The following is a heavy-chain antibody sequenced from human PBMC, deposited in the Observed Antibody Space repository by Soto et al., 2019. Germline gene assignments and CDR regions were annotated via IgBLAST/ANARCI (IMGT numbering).Heavy chain of an antibody. J-gene: IGHJ4*02. D-gene: IGHD3-16*01. CDR1: GFTFSSYA. Sequence: GGSLRLSCAASGFTFSSYAMHWVRQAPGKGLEWVAVISYDGTNKYYADSVKGRFTISRDTPKNTLYLQMNSLRTEDTAVYYCARDQFGMATILYYFDYWGQGTLVTVSS. V-gene: IGHV3-30-3*01. CDR2: ISYDGTNK. CDR3: ARDQFGMATILYYFDY.